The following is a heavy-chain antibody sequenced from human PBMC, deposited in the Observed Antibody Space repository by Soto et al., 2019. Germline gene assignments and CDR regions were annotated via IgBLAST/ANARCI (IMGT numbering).Heavy chain of an antibody. V-gene: IGHV3-33*01. CDR3: ARTSTPHELLWGNNWFDP. CDR2: IWYDGSNK. D-gene: IGHD2-2*01. Sequence: GGSLRLSCAASGFTFSSYGMHWVRQAPGKGLEWVAVIWYDGSNKYYADSVKGRFTISRDNSKNTLYLQMNSLRAEDTAVYYCARTSTPHELLWGNNWFDPWGQGTLVTVSS. J-gene: IGHJ5*02. CDR1: GFTFSSYG.